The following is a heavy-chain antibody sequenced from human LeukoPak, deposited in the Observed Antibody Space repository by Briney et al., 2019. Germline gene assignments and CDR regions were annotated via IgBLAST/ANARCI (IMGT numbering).Heavy chain of an antibody. Sequence: GGSLRLSCEASGFTFSSYWMSWVRQAPGKGLEWVANIKQDGSEKKYLDSVKGRFTISRDNSKNTLYLQMNSLRAEDTAVYYCANGGPVFPYYYDSSGYLPHDYWGQGTLVTVSS. J-gene: IGHJ4*02. CDR1: GFTFSSYW. CDR2: IKQDGSEK. D-gene: IGHD3-22*01. V-gene: IGHV3-7*01. CDR3: ANGGPVFPYYYDSSGYLPHDY.